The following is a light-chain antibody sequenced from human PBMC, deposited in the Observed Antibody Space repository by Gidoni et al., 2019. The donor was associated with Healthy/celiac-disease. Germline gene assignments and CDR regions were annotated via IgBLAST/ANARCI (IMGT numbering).Light chain of an antibody. CDR2: DAS. CDR3: QRRSNWLT. V-gene: IGKV3-11*01. J-gene: IGKJ4*01. Sequence: EIVLTQSPATLSLSPGERATLSCRPSQSVSSYLAWYQQKPGQAPRLLIYDASNRATGIPARFSGSGSGTDFTLTISSLEPEDFAVYYCQRRSNWLTFXGXTKVEIK. CDR1: QSVSSY.